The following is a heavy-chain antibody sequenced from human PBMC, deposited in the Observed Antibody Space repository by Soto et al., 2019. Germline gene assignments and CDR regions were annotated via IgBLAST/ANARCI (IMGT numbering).Heavy chain of an antibody. CDR3: AGGSSGWYLFDY. J-gene: IGHJ4*02. CDR2: IYYSGST. CDR1: GGSISSYY. Sequence: SETLSLTCTVSGGSISSYYWSWIRQPPGKGLEWIGYIYYSGSTNYNPSLKSRVTISVDTSKNQFSLKLSSVTAADTAVYYCAGGSSGWYLFDYWGQGTLVTVSS. D-gene: IGHD6-19*01. V-gene: IGHV4-59*01.